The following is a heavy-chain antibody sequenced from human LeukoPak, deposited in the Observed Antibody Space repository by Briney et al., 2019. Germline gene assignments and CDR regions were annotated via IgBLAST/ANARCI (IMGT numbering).Heavy chain of an antibody. CDR2: IYYSGST. Sequence: PSETLSLTCTVSGGSISSYYWSWIRQPPGKGLEWIGYIYYSGSTNYNPSLKSRVTISVDTSKNQFSLKLSSVTAADTAVYYCARLRVTMVRGDNWFDPWGQGTLVTVSS. V-gene: IGHV4-59*01. J-gene: IGHJ5*02. CDR3: ARLRVTMVRGDNWFDP. D-gene: IGHD3-10*01. CDR1: GGSISSYY.